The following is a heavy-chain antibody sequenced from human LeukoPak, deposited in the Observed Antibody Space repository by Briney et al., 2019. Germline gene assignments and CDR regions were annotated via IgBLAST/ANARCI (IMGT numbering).Heavy chain of an antibody. D-gene: IGHD6-6*01. CDR1: GFTFSSYA. J-gene: IGHJ4*02. V-gene: IGHV3-30-3*01. CDR2: ISYDGSNK. Sequence: GGSLRLSCAASGFTFSSYAMHWVRQTPGKGLEWVAVISYDGSNKYYGDSVKGRFTISRDNSKNTLYLQMNSLRAEDTGVYNCAREYSTSYYYFDYWGQETLVTVSS. CDR3: AREYSTSYYYFDY.